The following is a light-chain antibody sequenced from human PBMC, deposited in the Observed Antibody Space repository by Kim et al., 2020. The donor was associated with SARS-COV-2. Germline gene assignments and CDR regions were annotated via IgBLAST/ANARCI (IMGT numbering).Light chain of an antibody. V-gene: IGLV4-69*01. Sequence: QLVLTLSPSASASLGYSVKLTCTLSSGHSSYAIAWHQQKPEKGPRYLMKLTSDGSHSKGDGIPDRFSGSSSGAERYLTISSLQSVDEADYYCQTWGTGIRVFGGGTQLTVL. J-gene: IGLJ2*01. CDR1: SGHSSYA. CDR2: LTSDGSH. CDR3: QTWGTGIRV.